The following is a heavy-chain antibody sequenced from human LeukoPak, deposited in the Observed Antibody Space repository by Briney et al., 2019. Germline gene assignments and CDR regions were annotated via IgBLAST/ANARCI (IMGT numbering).Heavy chain of an antibody. CDR1: GGSISSSSYY. D-gene: IGHD6-13*01. V-gene: IGHV4-39*07. CDR2: IYHSGST. CDR3: ARGGGQQQLVIMSEFDP. Sequence: SETLSLTCTVSGGSISSSSYYWGWIRQPPGKGLEWIGSIYHSGSTYYNPSLKSRVTISVDTSKNQFSLKLSSVTAADTAVYYCARGGGQQQLVIMSEFDPWGQGTLVTVSS. J-gene: IGHJ5*02.